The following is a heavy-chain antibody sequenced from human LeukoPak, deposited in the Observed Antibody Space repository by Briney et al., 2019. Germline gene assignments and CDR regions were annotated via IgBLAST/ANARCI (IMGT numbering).Heavy chain of an antibody. J-gene: IGHJ4*02. D-gene: IGHD1-26*01. CDR3: TTDSRIVGATTFPPHLDY. CDR1: GFTFSSYA. CDR2: IKSKTDGGTT. V-gene: IGHV3-15*01. Sequence: PGGSLRLSCAASGFTFSSYAMSWVRQAPGKGLEWVGRIKSKTDGGTTDYAAPVKGRFTISRDDSKNTLYLQMNSLKTEDTAVYYCTTDSRIVGATTFPPHLDYWGQGTLVTVSS.